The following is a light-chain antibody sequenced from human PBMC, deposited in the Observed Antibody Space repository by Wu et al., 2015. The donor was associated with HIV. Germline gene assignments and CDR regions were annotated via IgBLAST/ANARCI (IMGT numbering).Light chain of an antibody. Sequence: EIVMTQSPATLSVSPGERATLSCRASQSVSDSLAWYQQKPGQAPRLLIYGASTRATGIPARFSGSGSGTEFTLTISNLQSEDFAVYYCQQCNNWPKTFGQGTKVEIK. CDR1: QSVSDS. V-gene: IGKV3-15*01. CDR2: GAS. CDR3: QQCNNWPKT. J-gene: IGKJ1*01.